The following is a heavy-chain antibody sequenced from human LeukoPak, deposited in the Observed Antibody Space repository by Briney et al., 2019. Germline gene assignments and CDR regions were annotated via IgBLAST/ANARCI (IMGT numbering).Heavy chain of an antibody. Sequence: GGSLRLSCAASGFTFSSYGMSWVRRAPGKGPEWVSGISCSGGNTYYADSVKGRFTISRDNSQNTLYLQMNTLRAEDTAVYYCAKVVSGYHFDYWGQGTLVTVSS. CDR3: AKVVSGYHFDY. D-gene: IGHD5-12*01. CDR1: GFTFSSYG. J-gene: IGHJ4*02. V-gene: IGHV3-23*01. CDR2: ISCSGGNT.